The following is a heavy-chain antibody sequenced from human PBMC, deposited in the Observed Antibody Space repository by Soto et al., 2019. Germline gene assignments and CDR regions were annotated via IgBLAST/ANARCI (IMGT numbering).Heavy chain of an antibody. CDR1: GGTFSSYA. CDR2: IIPIFGTA. D-gene: IGHD3-10*01. CDR3: ARDRAYGGYVDY. Sequence: SVKVSCKTSGGTFSSYAISWVRQAPGQGLEWMGGIIPIFGTANYAQKFQGRVTITADESTSTAYMELSSLRSEDTAVYYCARDRAYGGYVDYWGQGTLVTVSS. V-gene: IGHV1-69*13. J-gene: IGHJ4*02.